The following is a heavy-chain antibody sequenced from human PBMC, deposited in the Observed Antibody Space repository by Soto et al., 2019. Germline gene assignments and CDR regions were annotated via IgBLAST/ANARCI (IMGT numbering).Heavy chain of an antibody. D-gene: IGHD3-10*01. V-gene: IGHV3-21*01. CDR1: GFTFRTYT. CDR2: IRGFSPYT. CDR3: ARDRGYDSHDYYYNAMDV. J-gene: IGHJ6*02. Sequence: EVQLVESGGGLVKPGGSLRISCISSGFTFRTYTMNWVRQAPGKGLEWVSGIRGFSPYTFYAESVRGLFTISRDNAKNSLFLKMDSLRAEDTAVYYCARDRGYDSHDYYYNAMDVWGQGPTVTVSS.